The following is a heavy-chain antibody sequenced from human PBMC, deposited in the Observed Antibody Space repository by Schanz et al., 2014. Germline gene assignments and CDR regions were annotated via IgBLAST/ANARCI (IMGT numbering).Heavy chain of an antibody. CDR1: GFTFDPYA. D-gene: IGHD1-1*01. CDR2: IGYDGADK. CDR3: ARESGGQNDLDTEPHKYTYMDV. J-gene: IGHJ6*03. Sequence: EVQLVESGGGLVRPGGSLRLSCAASGFTFDPYAMHWLRQSPGKGLEWVANIGYDGADKYYLDSVRGRFTISRDNTKNFLHLEMNNLRAEDTAVYFCARESGGQNDLDTEPHKYTYMDVWGKGTTVTVSS. V-gene: IGHV3-7*01.